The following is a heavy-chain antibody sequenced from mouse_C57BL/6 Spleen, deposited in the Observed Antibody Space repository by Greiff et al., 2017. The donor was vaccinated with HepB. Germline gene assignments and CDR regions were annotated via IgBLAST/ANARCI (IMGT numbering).Heavy chain of an antibody. J-gene: IGHJ1*03. Sequence: EVQLVESGGGLVQPGGSLSLSCAASGFTFTDYYMSWVRQPPGKALEWLGFIRNKANGYTTEYSASVKGRFTISRDNSQSILYLQMNALRAEDSATYYCASLYYYGSSHWYFDVWGTGTTVTVSS. CDR1: GFTFTDYY. CDR2: IRNKANGYTT. D-gene: IGHD1-1*01. V-gene: IGHV7-3*01. CDR3: ASLYYYGSSHWYFDV.